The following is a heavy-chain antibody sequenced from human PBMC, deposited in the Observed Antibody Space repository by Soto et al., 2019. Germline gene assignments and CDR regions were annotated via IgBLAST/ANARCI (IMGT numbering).Heavy chain of an antibody. D-gene: IGHD5-12*01. J-gene: IGHJ4*02. CDR1: GGSISSSIYY. CDR2: IFYSGST. Sequence: SETLSLTCTVSGGSISSSIYYGGWIRQPPGKGLEWIGSIFYSGSTYYNPSLKSRVTISVDRSKNQFSLKLSSVTAADTAVYYCAGGPGVARNYWGQGTLVT. CDR3: AGGPGVARNY. V-gene: IGHV4-39*07.